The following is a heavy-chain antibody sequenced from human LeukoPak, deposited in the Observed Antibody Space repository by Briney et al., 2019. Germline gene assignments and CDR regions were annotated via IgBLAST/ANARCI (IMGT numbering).Heavy chain of an antibody. CDR3: AREWPSRMVGATRDLDY. Sequence: GGSLRLSCEASGFTFSSYGMHWVRQAPGKGLEWVAVIWYDGSDKYYADSVKGRFTISRDNSKNTLYLQMNSLRAEDTAVYYCAREWPSRMVGATRDLDYWGQGTLVTVSS. CDR2: IWYDGSDK. J-gene: IGHJ4*02. CDR1: GFTFSSYG. V-gene: IGHV3-33*01. D-gene: IGHD1-26*01.